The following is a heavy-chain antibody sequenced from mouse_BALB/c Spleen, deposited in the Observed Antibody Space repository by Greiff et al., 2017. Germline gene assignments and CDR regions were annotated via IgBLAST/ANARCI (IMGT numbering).Heavy chain of an antibody. CDR1: GYTFTSYY. V-gene: IGHV1S81*02. D-gene: IGHD2-14*01. Sequence: QVQLQQSGAELVKPGASVKLSCKASGYTFTSYYMYWVKQRPGQGLEWIGEINPSNGGTNFNEKFKSKATLTVDKSSSTAYMQLSSLTSEDSAVYYCTRGYEDYYAMDYWGQGTSVTVSS. CDR2: INPSNGGT. J-gene: IGHJ4*01. CDR3: TRGYEDYYAMDY.